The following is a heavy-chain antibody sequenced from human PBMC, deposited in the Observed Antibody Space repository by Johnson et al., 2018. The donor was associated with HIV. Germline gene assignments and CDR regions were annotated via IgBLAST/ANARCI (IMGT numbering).Heavy chain of an antibody. Sequence: WMNWVRQAPGKGLEWLANINQDGSEKYYVDSVKGRFTISRDNAKNSLYLQMNSLRAEDTAVYYCARVLAYCGGDCSPGAFDIWGQGTMVTVSS. CDR3: ARVLAYCGGDCSPGAFDI. CDR1: W. D-gene: IGHD2-21*02. V-gene: IGHV3-7*05. CDR2: INQDGSEK. J-gene: IGHJ3*02.